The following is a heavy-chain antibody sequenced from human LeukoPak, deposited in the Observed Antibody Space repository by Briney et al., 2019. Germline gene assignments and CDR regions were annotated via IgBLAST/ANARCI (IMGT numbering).Heavy chain of an antibody. D-gene: IGHD2-2*01. V-gene: IGHV1-69*13. CDR1: GGTLSSYA. Sequence: ASVKVSCKASGGTLSSYAISWVRQAPGQGLEWMGGIIPIFGTANYAQKFQGRVTITADESTSTAYMELSSLRSEDTAVYYCAVKRGGYCSSTSCYFSHGMDVWGKGTTVTASS. J-gene: IGHJ6*04. CDR2: IIPIFGTA. CDR3: AVKRGGYCSSTSCYFSHGMDV.